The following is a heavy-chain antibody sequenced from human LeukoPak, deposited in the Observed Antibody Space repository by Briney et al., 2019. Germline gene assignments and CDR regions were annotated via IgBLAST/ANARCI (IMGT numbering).Heavy chain of an antibody. Sequence: PGGSLRLSCAASGFTFSSYGTHWVRQAPGKGLEWVAVISYDGSNKYYADSVKGRFTISRDNSKNTLYLQMNSLRAEDTAVYYCAKLRIDGDAFDIWGQGTMVTVSS. J-gene: IGHJ3*02. CDR2: ISYDGSNK. V-gene: IGHV3-30*18. CDR3: AKLRIDGDAFDI. D-gene: IGHD2/OR15-2a*01. CDR1: GFTFSSYG.